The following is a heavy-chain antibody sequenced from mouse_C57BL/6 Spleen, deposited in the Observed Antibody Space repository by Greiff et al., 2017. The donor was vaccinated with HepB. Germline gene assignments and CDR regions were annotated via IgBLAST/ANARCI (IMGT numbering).Heavy chain of an antibody. Sequence: EVQRVESGGGLVKPGGSLKLSCAASGFTFSSYAMSWVRQTPEKRLEWVATISDGGSYTYYTDNVKGRFTISRDNAKNNLYLQMSHLKSEDTAMYCWAREGNSAGPAWFAYWGQGTLVTVSA. CDR1: GFTFSSYA. D-gene: IGHD3-2*02. CDR2: ISDGGSYT. V-gene: IGHV5-4*01. J-gene: IGHJ3*01. CDR3: AREGNSAGPAWFAY.